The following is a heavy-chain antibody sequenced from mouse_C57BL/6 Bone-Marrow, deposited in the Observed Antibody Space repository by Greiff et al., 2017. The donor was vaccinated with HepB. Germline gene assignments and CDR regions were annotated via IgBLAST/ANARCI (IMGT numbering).Heavy chain of an antibody. CDR3: ARLYYDMTNGFAY. CDR2: ISGGGGNT. CDR1: GFTFSSYT. D-gene: IGHD2-4*01. J-gene: IGHJ3*01. Sequence: EVKVVESGGGLVKPGGSLKLSCAASGFTFSSYTMSWVRQTPEKRLEWVATISGGGGNTYYPDSVKGRFTISRDNAKNTLYLQMSSLRSEDTALYYCARLYYDMTNGFAYWGQGTLVTVSA. V-gene: IGHV5-9*01.